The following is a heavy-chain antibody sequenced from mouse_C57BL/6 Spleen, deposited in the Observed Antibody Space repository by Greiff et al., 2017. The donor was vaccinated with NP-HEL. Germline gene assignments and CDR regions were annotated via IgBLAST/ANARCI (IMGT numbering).Heavy chain of an antibody. Sequence: QVQLKQPGAELVMPGASVKLSCKASGYTFTSYWMHWVKQRPGQGLEWIGEIDPSDSYTNYNQKFKGKSTLTVDKSSSTAYMQLSSLTSEDSAVYYCARQATVPPYYFDYWGQGTTLTVSS. V-gene: IGHV1-69*01. CDR3: ARQATVPPYYFDY. J-gene: IGHJ2*01. CDR2: IDPSDSYT. CDR1: GYTFTSYW. D-gene: IGHD3-2*02.